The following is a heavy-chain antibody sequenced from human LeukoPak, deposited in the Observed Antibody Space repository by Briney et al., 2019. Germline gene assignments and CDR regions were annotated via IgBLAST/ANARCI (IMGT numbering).Heavy chain of an antibody. CDR2: ISSTSGSTI. J-gene: IGHJ4*02. Sequence: GGSLRLSCAASGFTFSSYEMNWVRQAPGRGLEWVSYISSTSGSTIYYADSVKGRFTISRDNAKNSLYLQMNSLRAEDTAVYYCARRYCSSTSCLLDYWGQGTLVTVSS. CDR1: GFTFSSYE. D-gene: IGHD2-2*01. V-gene: IGHV3-48*03. CDR3: ARRYCSSTSCLLDY.